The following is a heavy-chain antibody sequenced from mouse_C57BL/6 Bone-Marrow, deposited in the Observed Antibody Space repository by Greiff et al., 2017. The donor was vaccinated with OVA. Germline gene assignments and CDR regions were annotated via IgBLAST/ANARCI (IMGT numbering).Heavy chain of an antibody. Sequence: VKLQESGPGLVQPSQSLSITCTVSGFSLTSYGVHWVRQSPGKGLEWLGVIWSGGSTDYNAAFISRLSLSKANSKSQVFFKMNSLQSDDTSIYYCAINPLYGLYAMDYWGQGTSVTVSS. J-gene: IGHJ4*01. V-gene: IGHV2-2*01. D-gene: IGHD1-1*01. CDR2: IWSGGST. CDR3: AINPLYGLYAMDY. CDR1: GFSLTSYG.